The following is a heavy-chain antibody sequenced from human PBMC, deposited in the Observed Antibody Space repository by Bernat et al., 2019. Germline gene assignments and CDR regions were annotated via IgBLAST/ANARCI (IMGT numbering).Heavy chain of an antibody. CDR3: ARYSGYDHTRDY. CDR1: GFTFSSYE. CDR2: ISSSGSTI. Sequence: EVQLVESGGGLVQPGGSLRLSCAASGFTFSSYEMNWVRQAPGKGLEWVSYISSSGSTIYYADSVKCRFTISRDNAKNSLYLQMNSLRDEDTAVYYCARYSGYDHTRDYWGQGTLVTVSS. V-gene: IGHV3-48*03. J-gene: IGHJ4*02. D-gene: IGHD5-12*01.